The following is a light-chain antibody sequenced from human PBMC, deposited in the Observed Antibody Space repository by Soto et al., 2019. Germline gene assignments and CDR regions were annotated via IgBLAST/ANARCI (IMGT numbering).Light chain of an antibody. V-gene: IGKV3-15*01. CDR3: HQYYQCPWT. CDR2: AAS. CDR1: QSVYSH. J-gene: IGKJ1*01. Sequence: ETVMTQSPGTLSVSPGESVTLSCTASQSVYSHLAWYHHKPGQVPRLLIYAASTRDTGIPARFSGSGSGTEFTLTISTLQSEDLGVYYCHQYYQCPWTFGRGTKVAI.